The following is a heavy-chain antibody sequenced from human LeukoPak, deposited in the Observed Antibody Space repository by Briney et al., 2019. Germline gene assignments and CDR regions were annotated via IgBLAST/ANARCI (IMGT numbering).Heavy chain of an antibody. D-gene: IGHD1-1*01. V-gene: IGHV4-59*01. CDR2: IYYSGST. J-gene: IGHJ4*02. CDR3: ARGLKVDTTVPDAILDY. CDR1: GDSINGYY. Sequence: SETLSLTCTVSGDSINGYYWTWIRQPPGKGLEWIGYIYYSGSTNYNPSLKSRVTISLDTSKNQFSLKLSSVTAADTAVYYCARGLKVDTTVPDAILDYWGQGTLVTVSS.